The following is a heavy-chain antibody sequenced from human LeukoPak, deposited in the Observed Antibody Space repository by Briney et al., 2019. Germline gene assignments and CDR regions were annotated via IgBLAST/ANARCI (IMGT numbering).Heavy chain of an antibody. CDR1: GFTFSGSA. D-gene: IGHD4-17*01. CDR2: IRSKANSYAT. J-gene: IGHJ4*02. CDR3: TTMTTVTSFVDY. V-gene: IGHV3-73*01. Sequence: GGSLRLSCAASGFTFSGSAMHWVRQASGKGLEWVGRIRSKANSYATAYAASVKGRFTISRDDSKNTAYPQMNSLKTEDTAVYYCTTMTTVTSFVDYWGQGTLVTVSS.